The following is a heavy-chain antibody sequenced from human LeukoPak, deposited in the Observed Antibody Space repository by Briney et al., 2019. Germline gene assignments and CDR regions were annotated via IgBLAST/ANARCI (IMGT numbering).Heavy chain of an antibody. Sequence: PSETLSLTCAVYGGSFRHYYWSWIRQPPGKGLEWIGYIYYSGSTNYNPSLKSRVTISVDTSKNQFSLRLSSVTAADTAVYYCAKSNGYGLVDIWGQGTMVTVSS. V-gene: IGHV4-59*12. D-gene: IGHD3-10*01. CDR2: IYYSGST. J-gene: IGHJ3*02. CDR1: GGSFRHYY. CDR3: AKSNGYGLVDI.